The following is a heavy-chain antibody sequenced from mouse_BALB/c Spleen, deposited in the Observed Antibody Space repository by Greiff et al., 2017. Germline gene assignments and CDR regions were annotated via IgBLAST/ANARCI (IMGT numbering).Heavy chain of an antibody. V-gene: IGHV1-9*01. J-gene: IGHJ1*01. Sequence: QVQLKESGAELMKPGASVKISCKATGYTFSSYWIEWVKQRPGHGLEWIGEILPGSGSTNYNEKFKGKATFTADTSSNTAYMQLSSLTSEDSAVYYCARGGYNWYFDVWGAGTTVTVSS. CDR3: ARGGYNWYFDV. CDR2: ILPGSGST. D-gene: IGHD2-2*01. CDR1: GYTFSSYW.